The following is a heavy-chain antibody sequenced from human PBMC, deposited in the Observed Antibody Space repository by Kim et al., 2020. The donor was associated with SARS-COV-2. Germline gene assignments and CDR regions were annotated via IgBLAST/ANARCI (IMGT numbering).Heavy chain of an antibody. D-gene: IGHD3-3*02. Sequence: SQTLSLTCVISGDSVSGNHIAWNWIRLSPSGGLEWLGKTFYDSKWYRDYAVSVRGRASINAETSRNQFSLQLNSVTPEDTAVYFCARGSVSAFDVWDRGTMVIVSS. CDR3: ARGSVSAFDV. CDR2: TFYDSKWYR. J-gene: IGHJ3*01. V-gene: IGHV6-1*01. CDR1: GDSVSGNHIA.